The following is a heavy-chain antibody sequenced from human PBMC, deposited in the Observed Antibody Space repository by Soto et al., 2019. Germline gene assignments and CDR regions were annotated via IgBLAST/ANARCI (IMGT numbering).Heavy chain of an antibody. V-gene: IGHV3-30*18. J-gene: IGHJ6*02. CDR3: AKDIDGELLWFGGGGYYYGMDV. D-gene: IGHD3-10*01. Sequence: QVQLVESGGGVVQPGRSLRLSCAASGFTFSSYGMHWVRQAPGKGLEWVAVISYDGSNKYYADSVKGRFTISRDNSKNPLYLQMNSLRAEDTAVYYCAKDIDGELLWFGGGGYYYGMDVWGQGTTVTVSS. CDR1: GFTFSSYG. CDR2: ISYDGSNK.